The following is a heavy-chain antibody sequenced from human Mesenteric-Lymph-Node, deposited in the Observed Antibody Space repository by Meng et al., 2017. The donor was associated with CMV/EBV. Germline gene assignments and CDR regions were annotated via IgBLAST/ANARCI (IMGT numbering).Heavy chain of an antibody. D-gene: IGHD2-2*01. J-gene: IGHJ6*02. CDR3: TRDRGSSLRSRKEGYYGIDV. Sequence: SETLSLTCAVSGDSVSSGSYYWSWIRQPPGKGLEWIGYVYNSGGSNYNPSFKSRVTISIDTSKNQFSLKVTPVTAADTAMYYCTRDRGSSLRSRKEGYYGIDVWGQGTPVTVSS. CDR1: GDSVSSGSYY. CDR2: VYNSGGS. V-gene: IGHV4-61*01.